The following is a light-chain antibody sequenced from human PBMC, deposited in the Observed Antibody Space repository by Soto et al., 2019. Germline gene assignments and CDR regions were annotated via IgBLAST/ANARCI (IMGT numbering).Light chain of an antibody. Sequence: DIQMTQSPSTLSGSVGDRVTITCRASQTISSWLAWYQQKPWKAPKLLIYKASTLKSGVPSRFSGSGSGTEFTLTIRSLQPDDFATYYCQHYNSYSEAFAQGTKVELK. J-gene: IGKJ1*01. V-gene: IGKV1-5*03. CDR3: QHYNSYSEA. CDR1: QTISSW. CDR2: KAS.